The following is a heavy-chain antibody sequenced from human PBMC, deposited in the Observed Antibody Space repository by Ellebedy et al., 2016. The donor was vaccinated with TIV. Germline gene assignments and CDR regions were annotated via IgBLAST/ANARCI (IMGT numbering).Heavy chain of an antibody. D-gene: IGHD5-24*01. Sequence: GESLKISCAASGFTFSSYWMHWVRQAPGKGLGWVSRSNSDGSSTSYADSVKGRFTISRDNAKNTLYLQMNSLRAEDTAVYYCARVGGYNAFDIWGQGTMVTVSS. V-gene: IGHV3-74*01. J-gene: IGHJ3*02. CDR3: ARVGGYNAFDI. CDR2: SNSDGSST. CDR1: GFTFSSYW.